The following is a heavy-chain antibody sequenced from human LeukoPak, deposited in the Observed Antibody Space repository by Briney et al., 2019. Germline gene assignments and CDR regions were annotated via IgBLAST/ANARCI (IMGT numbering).Heavy chain of an antibody. V-gene: IGHV4-59*08. D-gene: IGHD6-6*01. CDR2: IYYSGST. CDR1: GASISSYY. Sequence: SETLSLTCTVSGASISSYYWSWIRQPPGKGLEWIGYIYYSGSTNYNPSLKSRVTISLDTSKNQFSLKLSSVTAADTAVYYCARSPAWYSSSGYFQHWGQGTLVTVSS. CDR3: ARSPAWYSSSGYFQH. J-gene: IGHJ1*01.